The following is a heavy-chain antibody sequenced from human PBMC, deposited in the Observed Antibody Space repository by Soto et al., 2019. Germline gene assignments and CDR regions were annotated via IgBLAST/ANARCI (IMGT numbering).Heavy chain of an antibody. Sequence: PGGSLRLSCEASGFTCNNFGMNWVRQPQGKGLEWVARVWYDGSSKYYVDSVKGRFTISRDNSKETVYLQMNSLRAEDTGVYYCAREIDSNYDGMDVWGQGTTVIVSS. CDR1: GFTCNNFG. CDR3: AREIDSNYDGMDV. D-gene: IGHD4-4*01. J-gene: IGHJ6*02. V-gene: IGHV3-33*01. CDR2: VWYDGSSK.